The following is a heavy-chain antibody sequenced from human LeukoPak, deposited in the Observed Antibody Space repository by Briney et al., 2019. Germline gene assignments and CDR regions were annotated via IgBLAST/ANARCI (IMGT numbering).Heavy chain of an antibody. CDR3: ARDREGPTCNMDV. Sequence: PGGSLRLSCAASGFSFSTYWMVWVREVPEKGLEWVSRIKSDGTGATYAASVNGRFTISRDNAEKTLYLQMNSLRAEDTAIYYGARDREGPTCNMDVGGKGPTVPFSS. CDR2: IKSDGTGA. V-gene: IGHV3-74*01. CDR1: GFSFSTYW. J-gene: IGHJ6*03.